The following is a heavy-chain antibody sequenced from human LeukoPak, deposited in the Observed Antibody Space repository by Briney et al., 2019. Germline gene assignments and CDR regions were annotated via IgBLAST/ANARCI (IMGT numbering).Heavy chain of an antibody. CDR2: INHSGST. CDR1: DGSFSGYY. CDR3: ASLYYYDSSGYPAAYNWFDP. Sequence: ASETLSLTCAVYDGSFSGYYWSWIRQPPGKGLEWIGEINHSGSTNYNPSLKSRVTISVDTSKNQFSLKLSSVTAADTAVYYCASLYYYDSSGYPAAYNWFDPWGQGTLVTVSS. V-gene: IGHV4-34*01. D-gene: IGHD3-22*01. J-gene: IGHJ5*02.